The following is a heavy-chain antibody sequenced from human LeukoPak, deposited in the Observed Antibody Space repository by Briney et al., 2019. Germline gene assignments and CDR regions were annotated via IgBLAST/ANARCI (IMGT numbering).Heavy chain of an antibody. D-gene: IGHD4-17*01. V-gene: IGHV3-23*01. CDR2: ISGGGAST. J-gene: IGHJ4*02. CDR3: ARVDYGDYEGPNDY. CDR1: RFTFSSYA. Sequence: PGGSLRLSCAASRFTFSSYAMSWVRQAPGKGLEWVSAISGGGASTYFTDSVKGRFTISRDNAKNSLYLQMNSLRAEDTAVYYCARVDYGDYEGPNDYWGQGTLVTVSS.